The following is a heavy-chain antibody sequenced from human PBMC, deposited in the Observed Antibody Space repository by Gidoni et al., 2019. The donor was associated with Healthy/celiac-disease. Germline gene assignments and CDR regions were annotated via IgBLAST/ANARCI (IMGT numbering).Heavy chain of an antibody. V-gene: IGHV1-2*02. Sequence: QVQLVQSGAEVTKPGASVKVSCKASGYTFTGSYMHWVRQAPGQGLEWMGWINPNSGGTNYAQKFQGRVTMTRDTSISTAYMELSRLRSDDTAVYYCARDEDILTGYYYYGMDVWGQGTTVTVSS. J-gene: IGHJ6*02. D-gene: IGHD3-9*01. CDR1: GYTFTGSY. CDR2: INPNSGGT. CDR3: ARDEDILTGYYYYGMDV.